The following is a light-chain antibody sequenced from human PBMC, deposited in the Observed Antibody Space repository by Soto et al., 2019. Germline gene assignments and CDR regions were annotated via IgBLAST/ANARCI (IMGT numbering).Light chain of an antibody. CDR3: QQYGSSLGVT. Sequence: EIVLTQSPATLSLSPGERVTLSCRASQSVSRYLAWYQQKSGQAPRLLIYDASTRATGIPARFSGSGSGTDFTLAISSLEPEDFAVYYCQQYGSSLGVTFGGGTKVEIK. CDR2: DAS. CDR1: QSVSRY. J-gene: IGKJ4*01. V-gene: IGKV3-11*01.